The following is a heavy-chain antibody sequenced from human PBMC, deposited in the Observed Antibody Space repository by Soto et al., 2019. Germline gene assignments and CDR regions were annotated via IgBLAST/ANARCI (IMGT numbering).Heavy chain of an antibody. CDR2: INHSGST. V-gene: IGHV4-34*01. CDR3: ARVFKGFQSYYYGSGSYRPRYYFDY. CDR1: GGSFSGYY. J-gene: IGHJ4*02. D-gene: IGHD3-10*01. Sequence: PSETLSLTCAVYGGSFSGYYWIWIRQPPGEGLEWIGEINHSGSTNYNPSLKSRVTISVDTSKNQFSLKLSSVTAADTAVYYCARVFKGFQSYYYGSGSYRPRYYFDYWGQGTLVTVSS.